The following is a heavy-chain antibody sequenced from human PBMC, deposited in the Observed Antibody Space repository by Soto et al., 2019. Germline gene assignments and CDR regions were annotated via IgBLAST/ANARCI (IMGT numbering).Heavy chain of an antibody. V-gene: IGHV3-9*01. CDR2: LNWNSVTP. CDR1: GLNFGDYA. CDR3: VKDISGAYSGPNYDA. Sequence: GGSLRLSCAASGLNFGDYAMHWVRQTPGQGLEWVSGLNWNSVTPGYGDSVKGRFSISRDNGKYALYLQMTSLRPEDTALYYCVKDISGAYSGPNYDAWGQGTLVTVSS. J-gene: IGHJ4*02. D-gene: IGHD1-26*01.